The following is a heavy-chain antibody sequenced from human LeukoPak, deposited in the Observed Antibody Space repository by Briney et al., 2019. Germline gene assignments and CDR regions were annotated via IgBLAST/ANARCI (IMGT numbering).Heavy chain of an antibody. Sequence: SETLSLTCTVSGGSISSYYWSWIRQPPGKGLEWIGYIYYSGTTNYNPSLKSRDTISVDTSKNQFSLKLSSVTAADTAVYYCARGVYIAAAQYGYWGQGTLVTVSS. CDR2: IYYSGTT. D-gene: IGHD6-13*01. CDR3: ARGVYIAAAQYGY. CDR1: GGSISSYY. V-gene: IGHV4-59*01. J-gene: IGHJ4*02.